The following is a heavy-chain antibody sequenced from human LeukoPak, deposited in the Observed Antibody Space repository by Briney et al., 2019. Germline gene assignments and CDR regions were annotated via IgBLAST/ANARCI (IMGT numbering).Heavy chain of an antibody. CDR1: GGTFSSYA. Sequence: SVKVSCKASGGTFSSYAISWVRQAPGQGLEWMGGIIPIFGTANYAQKFQGRVTITADESTSTAYMELSSLRSEDTAVYYCARAPPITIFGVATFDYWGQGTLVTVSS. D-gene: IGHD3-3*01. V-gene: IGHV1-69*13. CDR2: IIPIFGTA. CDR3: ARAPPITIFGVATFDY. J-gene: IGHJ4*02.